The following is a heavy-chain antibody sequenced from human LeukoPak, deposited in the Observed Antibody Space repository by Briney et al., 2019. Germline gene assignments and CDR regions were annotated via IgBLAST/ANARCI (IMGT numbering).Heavy chain of an antibody. Sequence: GGSLRLSCAASGFTFIGSAIHWVRQGSGKGLERVGHIRSKTNNYATAYAASVKGRFTISRDDSKNTAYLQMDSLKPEDTAVYYCTRHGGGDAGYAVFDNWGQGTLVTVSS. CDR3: TRHGGGDAGYAVFDN. D-gene: IGHD5-12*01. CDR2: IRSKTNNYAT. V-gene: IGHV3-73*01. CDR1: GFTFIGSA. J-gene: IGHJ4*02.